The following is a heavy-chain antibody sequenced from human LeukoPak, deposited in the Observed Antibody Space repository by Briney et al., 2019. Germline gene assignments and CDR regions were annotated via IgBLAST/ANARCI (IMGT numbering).Heavy chain of an antibody. CDR3: ARDADYYDSSGYYLDAFDI. V-gene: IGHV1-18*01. D-gene: IGHD3-22*01. J-gene: IGHJ3*02. CDR1: GYTFTSYG. Sequence: GASVKVSCKASGYTFTSYGISWVRQAPGQGLEWMGWISAYNGNTNYAQKLQGRVTMTTDTSTSTAYMELRSLRSDDTAVYYCARDADYYDSSGYYLDAFDIWGQGTMVTVSS. CDR2: ISAYNGNT.